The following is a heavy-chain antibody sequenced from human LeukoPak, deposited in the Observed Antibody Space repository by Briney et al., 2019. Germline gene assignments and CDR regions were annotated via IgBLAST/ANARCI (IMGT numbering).Heavy chain of an antibody. CDR2: IRNKAYGATP. J-gene: IGHJ4*02. CDR3: TRASVVGVTGLPDY. CDR1: GFTFGDYA. Sequence: PGGSLRLSCTASGFTFGDYAMTWVRQARGKGLEGVGFIRNKAYGATPEYAASLKGRFTISRDDSNSIAYLQMDSLKTEDTAVYYCTRASVVGVTGLPDYWGQGTLVTVSS. D-gene: IGHD3-16*01. V-gene: IGHV3-49*04.